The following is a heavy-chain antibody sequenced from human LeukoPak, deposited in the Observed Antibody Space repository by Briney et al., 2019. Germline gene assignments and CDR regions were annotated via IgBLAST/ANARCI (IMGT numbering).Heavy chain of an antibody. CDR1: GFTFGNCS. J-gene: IGHJ4*02. D-gene: IGHD3-16*01. CDR2: IGTSGLRT. Sequence: PGGSLRLSCAASGFTFGNCSMSWVRQAPGKGQEWVSAIGTSGLRTLYADSVKGRLTVSRDNSRSTLFLQINSLRADDAALYYCAKDATWGGFDYWGQGTLVTVSS. V-gene: IGHV3-23*01. CDR3: AKDATWGGFDY.